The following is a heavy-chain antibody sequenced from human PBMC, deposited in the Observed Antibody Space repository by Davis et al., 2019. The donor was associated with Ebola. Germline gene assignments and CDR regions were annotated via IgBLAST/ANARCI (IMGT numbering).Heavy chain of an antibody. J-gene: IGHJ4*02. Sequence: KVSCKASGYTFTKYDINWVRQATGQGLEWVGWMNPNSGNTGYAQKVQGRVTMTRNTSISTAYMELSSLRSEDTAVYYCARGPESCRSFSCPYYFDSWGQGTLVAVSS. V-gene: IGHV1-8*01. D-gene: IGHD2-2*01. CDR2: MNPNSGNT. CDR3: ARGPESCRSFSCPYYFDS. CDR1: GYTFTKYD.